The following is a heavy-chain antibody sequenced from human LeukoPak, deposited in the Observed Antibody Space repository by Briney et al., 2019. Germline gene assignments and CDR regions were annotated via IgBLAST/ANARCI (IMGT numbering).Heavy chain of an antibody. J-gene: IGHJ4*02. CDR3: ARTISGYSYGLTYYFDY. CDR2: INHSGRL. CDR1: GYSISSGYY. V-gene: IGHV4-38-2*02. D-gene: IGHD5-18*01. Sequence: PSETLSLTCSVSGYSISSGYYWGWIRQPPGKGLEWIGSINHSGRLNYSPSLKSRVTISLDTSKNQFSLKLRSVTAADTAVYYCARTISGYSYGLTYYFDYWGQGTLVTVSS.